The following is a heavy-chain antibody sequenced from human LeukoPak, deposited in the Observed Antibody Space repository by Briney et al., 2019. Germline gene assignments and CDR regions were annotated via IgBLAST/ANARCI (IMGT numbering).Heavy chain of an antibody. Sequence: SETLSLTCAVYGGSFSGYYWSWIRQPPGKGLEWIGEINHSGSTNYNPSLKSRVTISVDTSKNQFPLKLSSVTAADTAVYYCARGPHYYDSSGWALWYYYYYMDVWGKGTTVTVSS. V-gene: IGHV4-34*01. J-gene: IGHJ6*03. D-gene: IGHD3-22*01. CDR1: GGSFSGYY. CDR2: INHSGST. CDR3: ARGPHYYDSSGWALWYYYYYMDV.